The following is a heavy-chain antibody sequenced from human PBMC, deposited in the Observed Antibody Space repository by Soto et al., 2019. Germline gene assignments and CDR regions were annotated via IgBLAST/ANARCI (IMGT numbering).Heavy chain of an antibody. CDR2: ISPYNGNT. Sequence: ASVKVSCKASGYTFTSYGISWVRQAPGQGLEWMGWISPYNGNTNYAQKLQGRVTITADKSTSTAYMELSSLRSEDTAVYYCARERDKERWLQLTYFDYWGQGTLVTVSS. D-gene: IGHD1-1*01. CDR1: GYTFTSYG. J-gene: IGHJ4*02. CDR3: ARERDKERWLQLTYFDY. V-gene: IGHV1-18*01.